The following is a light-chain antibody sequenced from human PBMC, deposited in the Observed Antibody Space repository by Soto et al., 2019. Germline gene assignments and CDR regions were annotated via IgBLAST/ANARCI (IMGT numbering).Light chain of an antibody. CDR2: GNN. V-gene: IGLV1-40*01. CDR1: SSNIGAGYD. Sequence: QPVLTQPPSVSGAPGQRVTISCTGSSSNIGAGYDVHWYQHLPGTAPRLLIYGNNNRPSGVPDRFSGSRSGTSASLAITGLQAEDEADYYCQSYDISLTGSRVFGGGTKRTVL. J-gene: IGLJ3*02. CDR3: QSYDISLTGSRV.